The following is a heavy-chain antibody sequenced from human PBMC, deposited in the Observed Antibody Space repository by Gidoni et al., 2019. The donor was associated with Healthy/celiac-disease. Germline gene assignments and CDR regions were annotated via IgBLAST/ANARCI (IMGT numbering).Heavy chain of an antibody. CDR3: ARDGFGVGYFDL. V-gene: IGHV4-34*01. CDR1: GGSFSGYY. Sequence: QVQLQQWGAGLLKPSETLSLTCAVYGGSFSGYYWSWIRQPPGKGLEWIGEINHSGSTNYNPSLKSRVTISVDTSKNQFSLKLSSVTAADTAVYYCARDGFGVGYFDLWGRGTLVTVS. J-gene: IGHJ2*01. CDR2: INHSGST. D-gene: IGHD3-16*01.